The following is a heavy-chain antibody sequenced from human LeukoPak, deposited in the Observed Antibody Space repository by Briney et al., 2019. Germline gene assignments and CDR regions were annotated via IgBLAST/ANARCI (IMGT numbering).Heavy chain of an antibody. J-gene: IGHJ5*02. V-gene: IGHV5-51*01. CDR2: IYPGYSDT. CDR1: GYSFTSYW. D-gene: IGHD6-19*01. CDR3: ARAGYSSGWWFDP. Sequence: GESLKISCKGSGYSFTSYWIGWVRQMPGKGLEWMGIIYPGYSDTRYSPSFQGQVTISADKSISTAYLQWSSLKASDTAMYYCARAGYSSGWWFDPWGQGTLVTVSS.